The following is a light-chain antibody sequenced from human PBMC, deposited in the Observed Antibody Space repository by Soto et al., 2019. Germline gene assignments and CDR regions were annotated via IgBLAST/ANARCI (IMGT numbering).Light chain of an antibody. Sequence: QSVLAQPASVSGSPGQSITISCTGTSSDVGHYNFVPWYQQHPGKAPKMMIFEVNKRPSGVSNRFAGSKSGNTASLTITGLQAEDEAAYFCFSYAGSSTYVFGPGTEGTVL. CDR3: FSYAGSSTYV. V-gene: IGLV2-23*02. CDR2: EVN. J-gene: IGLJ1*01. CDR1: SSDVGHYNF.